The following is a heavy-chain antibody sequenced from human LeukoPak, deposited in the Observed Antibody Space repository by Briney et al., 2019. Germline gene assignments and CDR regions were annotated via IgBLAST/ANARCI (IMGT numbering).Heavy chain of an antibody. CDR1: GGSISSGGYY. CDR3: ARDHPYSSSSGDRGPVSHYYYMDV. D-gene: IGHD6-6*01. V-gene: IGHV4-30-2*01. Sequence: SETLSLTCTVSGGSISSGGYYWSWIRQPPGKGLEWIGYIYHSGSTYYNPSLKSRVTISVDTSKNQFSLKLSSVTAADTAVYYCARDHPYSSSSGDRGPVSHYYYMDVWGKGTTVTVSS. J-gene: IGHJ6*03. CDR2: IYHSGST.